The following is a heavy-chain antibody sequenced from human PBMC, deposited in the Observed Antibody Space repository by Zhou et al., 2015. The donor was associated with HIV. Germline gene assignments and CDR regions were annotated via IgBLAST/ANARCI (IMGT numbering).Heavy chain of an antibody. Sequence: QVQLVESGGGVVQPGRSLRLSCAASGFSFYNYAMHWVRQAPGKGLEWVAAIWHDGTNAHYTDSVKGRFTISRDNSQRTVYLQMNSLRAEETAVYFCAKGLFWSTYYIAWGQGTLVTVSS. J-gene: IGHJ5*02. CDR2: IWHDGTNA. D-gene: IGHD3-3*01. V-gene: IGHV3-33*03. CDR1: GFSFYNYA. CDR3: AKGLFWSTYYIA.